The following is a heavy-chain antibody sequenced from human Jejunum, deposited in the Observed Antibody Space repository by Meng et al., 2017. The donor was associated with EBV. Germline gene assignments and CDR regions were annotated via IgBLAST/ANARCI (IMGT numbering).Heavy chain of an antibody. Sequence: QWLGSGGGLVRPGGSLRLCFAASGFTLSSYAMSWVRQGPGKGLEWVSHISGTGGSTYYADSVKGRFTASRDNSKNTLYLQMNSLRADDTAVYYCVRDGYNYIPFDYWGQGTLVTVSS. CDR1: GFTLSSYA. J-gene: IGHJ4*02. V-gene: IGHV3-23*01. CDR2: ISGTGGST. CDR3: VRDGYNYIPFDY. D-gene: IGHD5-24*01.